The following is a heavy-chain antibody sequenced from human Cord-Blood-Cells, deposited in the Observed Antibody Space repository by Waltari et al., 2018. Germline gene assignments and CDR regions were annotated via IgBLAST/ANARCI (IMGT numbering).Heavy chain of an antibody. V-gene: IGHV4-38-2*02. CDR2: IYHRGSQ. D-gene: IGHD6-6*01. Sequence: QVQLQESGPGLVNPSETLSLTCTVSGYSISSGYYWGWIRQPPGKGLEWIGCIYHRGSQSYTRSRKSRVRRSVDTSKNAFARTVSSVTGADTAVDYCARGYSSSSAFDIWGQGTMVTVSS. CDR1: GYSISSGYY. J-gene: IGHJ3*02. CDR3: ARGYSSSSAFDI.